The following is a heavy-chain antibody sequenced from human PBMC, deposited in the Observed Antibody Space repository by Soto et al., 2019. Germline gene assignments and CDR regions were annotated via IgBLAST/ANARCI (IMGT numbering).Heavy chain of an antibody. CDR3: ARVKNYYDSSGPYDY. V-gene: IGHV1-2*02. CDR2: INPNSGDT. D-gene: IGHD3-22*01. J-gene: IGHJ4*02. CDR1: GYTFTGYF. Sequence: ASVKGSCKASGYTFTGYFLHWVRQAPGQGLEWMGWINPNSGDTNYAQKFQGRVNMTRDTSINTAYMELRRLSSDDTAVHYCARVKNYYDSSGPYDYWGQGTLVTVSS.